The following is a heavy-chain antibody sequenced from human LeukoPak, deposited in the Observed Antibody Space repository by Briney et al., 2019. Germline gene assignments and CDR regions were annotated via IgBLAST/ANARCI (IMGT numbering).Heavy chain of an antibody. CDR3: ARAYSSSWCDAFDI. Sequence: SETLSLTCPVSGGSLSSSSYYWRWLREPPGKALEGIGSIYYSGSTYYNPSLKSRVTISVDTSKNQFSLKLSSVTAADTAVYYCARAYSSSWCDAFDIWGQGTMVTVSS. D-gene: IGHD6-13*01. J-gene: IGHJ3*02. V-gene: IGHV4-39*01. CDR2: IYYSGST. CDR1: GGSLSSSSYY.